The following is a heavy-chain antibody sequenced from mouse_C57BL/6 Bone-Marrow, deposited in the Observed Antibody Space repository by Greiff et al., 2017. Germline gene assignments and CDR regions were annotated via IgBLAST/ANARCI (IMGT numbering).Heavy chain of an antibody. J-gene: IGHJ2*01. CDR1: GFTFSDYG. V-gene: IGHV5-15*01. Sequence: EVKLMESGGGLVQPGGSLKLSCAASGFTFSDYGMAWVRQAPRKGPEWVAFISNLAYSIYYADTVTGRFTISRENAKNTLYLEMRSLRSEDTAMYYCARQITTVVGDYYFDYWGRGNTLSVSS. CDR3: ARQITTVVGDYYFDY. D-gene: IGHD1-1*01. CDR2: ISNLAYSI.